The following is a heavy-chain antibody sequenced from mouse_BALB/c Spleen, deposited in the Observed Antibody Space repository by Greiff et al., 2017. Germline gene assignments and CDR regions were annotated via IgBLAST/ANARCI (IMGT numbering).Heavy chain of an antibody. CDR3: ARAAGFYAMDY. Sequence: EVKLQESGGGLVQPGGSLKLSCAASGFTFSSYGMSWVRQTPDKRLELVATINSNGGSTYYPDSVKGRFTISRDNAKNTLYLQMSSLKSEDTAMYYCARAAGFYAMDYWGQGTSVTVSS. CDR2: INSNGGST. CDR1: GFTFSSYG. V-gene: IGHV5-6-3*01. J-gene: IGHJ4*01.